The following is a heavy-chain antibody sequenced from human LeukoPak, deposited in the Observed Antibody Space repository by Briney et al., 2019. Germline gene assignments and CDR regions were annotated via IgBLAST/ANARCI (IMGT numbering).Heavy chain of an antibody. CDR2: ISHSGGTT. CDR3: AKANVKYCSGGSCFDAFDI. CDR1: GFTFGNSA. J-gene: IGHJ3*02. D-gene: IGHD2-15*01. V-gene: IGHV3-23*01. Sequence: PGGSLRLSCAASGFTFGNSAMSWVRQAPGKGLEWVSAISHSGGTTYYADSVKGRFTITRDNSKNTLYLQMNSLRAEDTAVYYCAKANVKYCSGGSCFDAFDIWGQGTMVTVSS.